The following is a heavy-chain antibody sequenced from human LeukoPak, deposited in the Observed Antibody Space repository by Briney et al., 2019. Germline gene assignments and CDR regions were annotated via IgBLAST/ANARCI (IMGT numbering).Heavy chain of an antibody. Sequence: GGSLRLSCAASGFTFISYWMHWVRQAPGKGMVWVSRINSDGSSTSYADSVKGRFTISRDNAKNTLYLQMNSLRAEDTAVYYCARVATYYYGSGSYYNMKNAFDIWGQGTMVTVSS. J-gene: IGHJ3*02. CDR2: INSDGSST. CDR3: ARVATYYYGSGSYYNMKNAFDI. CDR1: GFTFISYW. V-gene: IGHV3-74*01. D-gene: IGHD3-10*01.